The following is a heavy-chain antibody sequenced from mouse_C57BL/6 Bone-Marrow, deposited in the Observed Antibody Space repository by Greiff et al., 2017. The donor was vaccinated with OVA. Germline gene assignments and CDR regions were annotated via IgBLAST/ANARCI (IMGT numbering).Heavy chain of an antibody. Sequence: VQLQQPGAELVRPGSSVKLSCKASGYTFTSYWMHWVKQRPIQGLEWIGNIEPSDSETHYNQKFKDKATLTLDKSSSTAYMQLSILTSEDAAVYYCSRIGTSQATWAWFAYWGQGTLVTVSA. CDR3: SRIGTSQATWAWFAY. CDR1: GYTFTSYW. CDR2: IEPSDSET. J-gene: IGHJ3*01. V-gene: IGHV1-52*01. D-gene: IGHD3-2*02.